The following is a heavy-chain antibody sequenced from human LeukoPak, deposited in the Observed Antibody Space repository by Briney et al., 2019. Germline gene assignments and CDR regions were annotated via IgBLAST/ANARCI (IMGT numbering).Heavy chain of an antibody. Sequence: PGGSLRLSCVASGFTFSGHWMSWVRQAPGKGLEWVSAISGSGGSTYYADSVKGRFTISRDNSKNTLYLQMNSLRAEDTAVYYCAKGPGTYDFWSGHDYWGQGTLVTVSS. D-gene: IGHD3-3*01. CDR3: AKGPGTYDFWSGHDY. J-gene: IGHJ4*02. V-gene: IGHV3-23*01. CDR1: GFTFSGHW. CDR2: ISGSGGST.